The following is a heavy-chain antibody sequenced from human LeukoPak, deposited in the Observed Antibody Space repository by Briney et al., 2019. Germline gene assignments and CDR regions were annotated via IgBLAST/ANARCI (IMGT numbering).Heavy chain of an antibody. J-gene: IGHJ6*02. CDR1: GGSFSGYY. Sequence: PSETLSLTCAVYGGSFSGYYWSWIRQPPGKGLEWIGEINHSGSTNYNPSLKSRVTISVDTSKNQFSLKLSSVTAADTAVYYCARGRWLRYYYYYGMDVWGQGTTVTVSS. V-gene: IGHV4-34*01. CDR2: INHSGST. CDR3: ARGRWLRYYYYYGMDV. D-gene: IGHD5-12*01.